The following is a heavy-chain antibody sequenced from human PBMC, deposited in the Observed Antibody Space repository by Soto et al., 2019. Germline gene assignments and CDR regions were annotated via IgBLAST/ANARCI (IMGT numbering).Heavy chain of an antibody. CDR2: IIPIFATT. CDR1: GGTFSSYA. J-gene: IGHJ6*02. D-gene: IGHD4-17*01. V-gene: IGHV1-69*01. CDR3: ARVLPTTVTTDYYYYGMDV. Sequence: QVQLVQSGAEVKKPGSSVKVSCKASGGTFSSYAISWVRQAPGQGLEWMGGIIPIFATTNYAQKFQGRVTITADESTSTAYMNLSSLRSEDMAVYYCARVLPTTVTTDYYYYGMDVWGRGTTVTVSS.